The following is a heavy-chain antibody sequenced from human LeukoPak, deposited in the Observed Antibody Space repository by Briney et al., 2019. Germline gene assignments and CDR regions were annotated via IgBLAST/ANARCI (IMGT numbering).Heavy chain of an antibody. CDR3: ARDSPDCGSTTCYKDWFDP. V-gene: IGHV4-39*07. D-gene: IGHD2-2*02. CDR2: VYYNGST. J-gene: IGHJ5*02. CDR1: GGSISSGTYY. Sequence: PSETLSLTCTVPGGSISSGTYYWGWIRQPPGKGLQWIGSVYYNGSTYYNPSLQSRVTISVDTYKNHFSLKLSSVTAADTAVYYCARDSPDCGSTTCYKDWFDPWGQGTLVTVSS.